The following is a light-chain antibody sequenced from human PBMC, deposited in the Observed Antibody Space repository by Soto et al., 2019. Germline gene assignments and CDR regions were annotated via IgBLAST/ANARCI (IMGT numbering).Light chain of an antibody. CDR2: ETS. J-gene: IGKJ4*01. CDR3: QQRYSWPLS. V-gene: IGKV3-11*01. CDR1: QGVVNH. Sequence: IVLTQSPATLSLSPGERATLSCRASQGVVNHLDWFEQKPGQAPRLLIYETSNRATGIPARFSGSGSGTDFTLPISSLEPEDFAVYYCQQRYSWPLSFGGGTKVEIK.